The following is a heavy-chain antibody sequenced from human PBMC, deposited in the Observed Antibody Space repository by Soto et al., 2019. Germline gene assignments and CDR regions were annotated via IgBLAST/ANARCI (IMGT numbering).Heavy chain of an antibody. CDR2: IYPGNSNT. V-gene: IGHV5-51*01. CDR3: ASDSHCDGGNCPMGGFDM. J-gene: IGHJ3*02. Sequence: GESLKISCKSYGYSFTTYWIAWVRQMPGKGLEWAGIIYPGNSNTMYSPSFQGQVTISADTALSTTYLQWDTLKPSDTAIYFCASDSHCDGGNCPMGGFDMWGQGTMVTV. D-gene: IGHD2-15*01. CDR1: GYSFTTYW.